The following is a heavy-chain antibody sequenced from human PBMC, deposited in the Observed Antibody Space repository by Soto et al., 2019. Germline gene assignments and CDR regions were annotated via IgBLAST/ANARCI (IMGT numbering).Heavy chain of an antibody. CDR3: AKRGRTGVMDGSGSSNYYYYMDV. CDR1: GFTFSSYG. CDR2: ISYDGSNK. Sequence: GGSLRLSCAASGFTFSSYGMHWVRQAPGKGLEWVAVISYDGSNKYYADSVKGRFTISRDNSKNTLYLQMNSLRAEDTAVYYCAKRGRTGVMDGSGSSNYYYYMDVWGKGTTVTVSS. V-gene: IGHV3-30*18. D-gene: IGHD3-10*01. J-gene: IGHJ6*03.